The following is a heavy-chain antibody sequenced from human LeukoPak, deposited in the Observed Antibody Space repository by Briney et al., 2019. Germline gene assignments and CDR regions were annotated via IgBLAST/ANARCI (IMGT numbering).Heavy chain of an antibody. D-gene: IGHD3-16*01. J-gene: IGHJ4*02. CDR1: VASISVSY. V-gene: IGHV4-59*08. CDR3: ARHPDSVAGFDS. CDR2: MYYSGIT. Sequence: SETLSLTCAVSVASISVSYWSWSRQPPGKGLEWICYMYYSGITNSSPSLKSRVTISLDTSKNQFSLRLRSVTAADTAVYCARHPDSVAGFDSWGQGALVSVSS.